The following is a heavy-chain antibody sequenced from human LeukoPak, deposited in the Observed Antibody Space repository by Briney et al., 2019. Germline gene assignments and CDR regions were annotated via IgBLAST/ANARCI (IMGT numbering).Heavy chain of an antibody. CDR3: ARVSVRAPETRYYYGMDV. CDR2: INPNSGGT. J-gene: IGHJ6*02. V-gene: IGHV1-2*02. CDR1: GYTFTGYY. Sequence: ASVKVSCKASGYTFTGYYMHWVRQAPGQGLEWMGWINPNSGGTNYAKKFQGRVTMTRDTSISTAYMELSRLRSDDTAVYYCARVSVRAPETRYYYGMDVWGQGTTVTVSS. D-gene: IGHD3-10*01.